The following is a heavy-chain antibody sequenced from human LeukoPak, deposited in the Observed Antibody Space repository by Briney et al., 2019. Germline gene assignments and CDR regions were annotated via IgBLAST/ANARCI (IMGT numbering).Heavy chain of an antibody. CDR1: GFTFSGSA. CDR2: IRSKADNYAT. Sequence: GGSLRLSCAASGFTFSGSAIHWVRQASGKGLEWVGRIRSKADNYATGYAASVKGRFTLSRADSKNTAYLQMNRLKTEDTAVYYCTRVPTRGSGNDYWGQGTQVTVSS. CDR3: TRVPTRGSGNDY. D-gene: IGHD3-10*01. J-gene: IGHJ4*02. V-gene: IGHV3-73*01.